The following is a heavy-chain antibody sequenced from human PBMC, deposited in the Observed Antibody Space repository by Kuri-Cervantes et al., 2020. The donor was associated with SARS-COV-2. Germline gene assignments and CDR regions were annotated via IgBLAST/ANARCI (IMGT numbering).Heavy chain of an antibody. CDR2: ISSSDSTI. V-gene: IGHV3-48*03. CDR1: GITFSSCK. Sequence: GGSLRLSCAASGITFSSCKMNWVRQAPGKGLGWVSYISSSDSTIYYADPVKGRFTISRDNAKNSLYLQMHSLGAEKTAVYYCAGGDSSGYLYYFDYWGQGTLVTVSS. D-gene: IGHD3-22*01. CDR3: AGGDSSGYLYYFDY. J-gene: IGHJ4*02.